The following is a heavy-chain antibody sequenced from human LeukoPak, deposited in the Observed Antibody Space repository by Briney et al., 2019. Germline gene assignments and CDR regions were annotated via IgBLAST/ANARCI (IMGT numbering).Heavy chain of an antibody. V-gene: IGHV1-18*01. J-gene: IGHJ3*02. Sequence: ASVKVSCKASGYTFTSYGISRVRQAPGQGLEWMGWISAYNGNTNYAQKLQGRVTMTTDTSTSTAYMELRSLRSDDTAVYYCARSRTRYARDAFDIWGQGTMVTVSS. CDR3: ARSRTRYARDAFDI. CDR1: GYTFTSYG. CDR2: ISAYNGNT. D-gene: IGHD5-12*01.